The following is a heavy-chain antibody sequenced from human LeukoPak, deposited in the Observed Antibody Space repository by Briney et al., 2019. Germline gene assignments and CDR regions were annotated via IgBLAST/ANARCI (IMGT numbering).Heavy chain of an antibody. CDR1: GGSISSYY. J-gene: IGHJ4*02. D-gene: IGHD5-24*01. V-gene: IGHV4-59*01. CDR2: IYHSGST. Sequence: SETLSLTCTVSGGSISSYYWSWIRQPPGKGLEWIGYIYHSGSTNYNPSLKSRVTISVDTSKNQFSLKLSSVTAADTAVYYCARGLMGMARDYWGQGTLVTVSS. CDR3: ARGLMGMARDY.